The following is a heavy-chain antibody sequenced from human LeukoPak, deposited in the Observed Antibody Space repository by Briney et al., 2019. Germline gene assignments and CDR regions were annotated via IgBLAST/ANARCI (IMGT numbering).Heavy chain of an antibody. V-gene: IGHV1-18*01. Sequence: ASLKVSCKAPGYTFTSSGISCGPHAPGQGLEWMGWISAYNGNTNYAQKLQGRVTMTTDTSTSTAYMELRSLRSEDTAVYYCARAHSSGWYLGGYWGQGTLVTVSS. CDR1: GYTFTSSG. D-gene: IGHD6-19*01. CDR2: ISAYNGNT. J-gene: IGHJ4*02. CDR3: ARAHSSGWYLGGY.